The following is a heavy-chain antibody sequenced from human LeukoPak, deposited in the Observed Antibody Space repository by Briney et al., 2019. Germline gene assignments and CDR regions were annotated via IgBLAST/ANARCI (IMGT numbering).Heavy chain of an antibody. J-gene: IGHJ5*02. CDR2: VIPIFGTA. D-gene: IGHD2/OR15-2a*01. V-gene: IGHV1-69*13. Sequence: SVKVSCKASGGTFSSYAISWVRQAPGQGLEWMGGVIPIFGTANYAQKFQGRVTITADESTSTAYMELSSLRSEDTAVYYCASLSTPPPWFDPWGQGTLVTVSS. CDR3: ASLSTPPPWFDP. CDR1: GGTFSSYA.